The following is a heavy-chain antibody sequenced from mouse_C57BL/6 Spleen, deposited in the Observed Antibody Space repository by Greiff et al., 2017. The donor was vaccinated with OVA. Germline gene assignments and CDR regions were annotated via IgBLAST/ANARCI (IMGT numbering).Heavy chain of an antibody. V-gene: IGHV10-1*01. D-gene: IGHD1-1*01. CDR2: IRSKSNNYAT. CDR1: GFSFNTYA. Sequence: GGGLVQPKGSLKLSCAASGFSFNTYAMNWVRQAPGKGLEWVARIRSKSNNYATYYADSVKDRFTISRDDSESMLYLQMNNLKTEDTAMYYFVSPITTVAPYAMDYWGQGTSVTVSS. CDR3: VSPITTVAPYAMDY. J-gene: IGHJ4*01.